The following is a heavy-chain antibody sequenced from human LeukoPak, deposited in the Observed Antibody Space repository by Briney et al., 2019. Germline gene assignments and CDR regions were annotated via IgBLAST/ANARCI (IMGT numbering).Heavy chain of an antibody. CDR2: INPNSGGT. V-gene: IGHV1-2*02. J-gene: IGHJ4*02. CDR1: GYTFTGYY. Sequence: GASVKVSCKASGYTFTGYYMHWVRQAPGQGLKWMGWINPNSGGTNYAQKFQGRVTMTRDTSISTAYMELSRLRSEDTAVYYCARDILTGYSDFDYWGQGTLVTVSS. CDR3: ARDILTGYSDFDY. D-gene: IGHD3-9*01.